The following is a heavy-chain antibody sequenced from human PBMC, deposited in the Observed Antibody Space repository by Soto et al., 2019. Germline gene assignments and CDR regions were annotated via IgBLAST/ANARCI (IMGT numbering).Heavy chain of an antibody. V-gene: IGHV3-30*18. D-gene: IGHD3-10*01. CDR3: AKDVTRAGVNWFDP. CDR1: GFTFSSYG. Sequence: GSLRLSCAASGFTFSSYGMHWVRQAPGKGLEWVAVISYDGSNKYYADSVKGRFTISRDNSKNTLYLQMNSLRAEDTAVYYCAKDVTRAGVNWFDPWGQGTLVTVSS. CDR2: ISYDGSNK. J-gene: IGHJ5*02.